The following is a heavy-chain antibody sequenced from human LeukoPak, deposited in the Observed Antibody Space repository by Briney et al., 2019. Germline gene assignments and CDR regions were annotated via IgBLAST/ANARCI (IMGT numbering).Heavy chain of an antibody. CDR2: ISGSGGST. V-gene: IGHV3-23*01. CDR3: AKGPRASGWTYFDY. J-gene: IGHJ4*02. Sequence: GGSLRLSCGASGFTFSTYAVSWVRQAPGKGLEWVSVISGSGGSTYSAESVKGRFTISRDNSKNTLYLQMNSLRVEDTAVYYCAKGPRASGWTYFDYWGQGTLVTVSS. CDR1: GFTFSTYA. D-gene: IGHD6-19*01.